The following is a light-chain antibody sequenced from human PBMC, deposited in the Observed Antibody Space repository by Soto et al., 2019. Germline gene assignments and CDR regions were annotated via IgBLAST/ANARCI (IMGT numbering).Light chain of an antibody. CDR2: DAS. CDR3: QQRNNWPRIT. Sequence: EIVLTQSPATLSLYPGERATLSCRASRSVGTYLAWYQQKPGQAPRLLIYDASRRASDIPTRFSGSGSGTDFTLTISSLDPDDFAVYYCQQRNNWPRITFGQGTRLEIK. V-gene: IGKV3-11*01. CDR1: RSVGTY. J-gene: IGKJ5*01.